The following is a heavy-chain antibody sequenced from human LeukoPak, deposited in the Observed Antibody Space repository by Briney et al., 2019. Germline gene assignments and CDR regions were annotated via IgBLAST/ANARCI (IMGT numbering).Heavy chain of an antibody. J-gene: IGHJ4*02. D-gene: IGHD3-10*01. CDR3: TTDTFGARDS. CDR2: INEDGSST. Sequence: GGSLRLSCAASGYTFSRYWMHWVHQGPGKGLVWVSRINEDGSSTSYAESVRGRFTISRDNAKNTLYLQMNSLRAEDAAVYYCTTDTFGARDSWGQGTLVTVSS. CDR1: GYTFSRYW. V-gene: IGHV3-74*01.